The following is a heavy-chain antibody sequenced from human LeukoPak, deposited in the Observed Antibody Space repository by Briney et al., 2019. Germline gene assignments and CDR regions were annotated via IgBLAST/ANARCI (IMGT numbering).Heavy chain of an antibody. D-gene: IGHD7-27*01. CDR3: ARDLNWETY. J-gene: IGHJ4*02. CDR2: IKTDGSQI. CDR1: GFTFSSHW. Sequence: GGSLRLSCVASGFTFSSHWMTSVRQAPGKGLEWVANIKTDGSQIYYVDSVRGRFTISRDNAKNSLYLQMNSLRFEDTAVYYCARDLNWETYWGQGTLVSVSS. V-gene: IGHV3-7*01.